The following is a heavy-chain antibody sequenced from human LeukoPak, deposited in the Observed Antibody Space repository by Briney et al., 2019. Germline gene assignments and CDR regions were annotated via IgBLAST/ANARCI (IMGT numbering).Heavy chain of an antibody. V-gene: IGHV4-61*02. CDR2: IYTSGST. Sequence: ASETLSLTCTVSGGSISSGSYYWSWIRQPAGEGLEWIGRIYTSGSTNYNPSLKSRVTISVDTSKNQFSLKLNSVTAADTAVYYCARTTEEYYGSGKFRKYYSYYYYMDVWGKGTTVTVSS. CDR3: ARTTEEYYGSGKFRKYYSYYYYMDV. J-gene: IGHJ6*03. D-gene: IGHD3-10*01. CDR1: GGSISSGSYY.